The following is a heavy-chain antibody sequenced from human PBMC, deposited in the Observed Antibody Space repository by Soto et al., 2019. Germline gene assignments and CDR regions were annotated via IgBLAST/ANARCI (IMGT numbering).Heavy chain of an antibody. D-gene: IGHD6-13*01. CDR1: GYTFTSYG. CDR3: ARDLTQQLVLPPYGMDV. CDR2: ISAYNGNT. Sequence: ASVKVSCKASGYTFTSYGISWVRQAPGQGLEWMGWISAYNGNTNYAQKLQGRVTMTTDTSTSTAYKELRSLRSDDTAVYYCARDLTQQLVLPPYGMDVWGQGTTVTVSS. V-gene: IGHV1-18*04. J-gene: IGHJ6*02.